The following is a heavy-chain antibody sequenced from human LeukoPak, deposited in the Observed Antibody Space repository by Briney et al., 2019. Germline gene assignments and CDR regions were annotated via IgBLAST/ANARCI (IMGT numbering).Heavy chain of an antibody. CDR2: INWNGGST. CDR1: GFTFDDYA. D-gene: IGHD1-26*01. Sequence: TGGSLRLSCAASGFTFDDYAMHWVRQAPGKGLEWVSGINWNGGSTGYADSVKGRFTISRDNAKNSLYLQMNSLRAEDTALYHCARVSGSYWAYYFDYWGQGTLVTVSS. V-gene: IGHV3-20*01. CDR3: ARVSGSYWAYYFDY. J-gene: IGHJ4*02.